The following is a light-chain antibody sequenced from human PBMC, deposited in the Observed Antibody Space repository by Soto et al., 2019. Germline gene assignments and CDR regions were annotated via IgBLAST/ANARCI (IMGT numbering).Light chain of an antibody. CDR2: DAS. J-gene: IGKJ1*01. Sequence: DIQMTQSPSTLSASVGDRVTITCRASQSISSWLAWYQQKPGKAPKLLIYDASNLESGVPSRFSGSGSGTEFTLTISSLQPDDFATHYCQQYNSYSPWTFGQGTKVDIK. CDR1: QSISSW. CDR3: QQYNSYSPWT. V-gene: IGKV1-5*01.